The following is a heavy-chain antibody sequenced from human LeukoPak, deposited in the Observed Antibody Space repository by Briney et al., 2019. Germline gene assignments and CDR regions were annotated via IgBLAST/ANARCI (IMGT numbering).Heavy chain of an antibody. CDR2: INPSGGST. J-gene: IGHJ6*03. D-gene: IGHD3-3*01. CDR3: ARDGAFRMGVVRVGYHYYMDV. Sequence: ASVKVSCKASGYTFTSYYMHWVRQAPGQGLEWMGIINPSGGSTSYAQKFQGRVTMTRDTSTSTVYMELSSLRSEDTAVYYCARDGAFRMGVVRVGYHYYMDVWGKGTPVTVSS. V-gene: IGHV1-46*03. CDR1: GYTFTSYY.